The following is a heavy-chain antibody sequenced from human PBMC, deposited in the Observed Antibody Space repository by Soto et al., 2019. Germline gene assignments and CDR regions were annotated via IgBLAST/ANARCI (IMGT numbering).Heavy chain of an antibody. CDR2: ISGSGGST. V-gene: IGHV3-23*01. Sequence: EVQLLESGGGLVQPGGSLRLSCAASGFTFSNYAMSWVRQAPGKGLEWVSGISGSGGSTYYADSVKGRFTISRDNSKNTLYQQMNSLRAEDTAVYYCAKDGYFDWGYMDVWGKGTTVTVSS. CDR1: GFTFSNYA. D-gene: IGHD3-9*01. J-gene: IGHJ6*03. CDR3: AKDGYFDWGYMDV.